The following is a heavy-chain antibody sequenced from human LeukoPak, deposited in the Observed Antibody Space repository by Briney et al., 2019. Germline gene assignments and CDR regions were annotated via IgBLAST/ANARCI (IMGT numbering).Heavy chain of an antibody. D-gene: IGHD1-26*01. Sequence: SETLSLTCTVSGGSISSSSYCWGWIRQPPGKGLEWIGSIYYSGSTYYNPSLKSRVTISVDTSKNQFSLKLSSVTAADTAVYYCATRKDSGSYFLYYYMDVWGKGTTVTISS. CDR2: IYYSGST. CDR3: ATRKDSGSYFLYYYMDV. CDR1: GGSISSSSYC. V-gene: IGHV4-39*01. J-gene: IGHJ6*03.